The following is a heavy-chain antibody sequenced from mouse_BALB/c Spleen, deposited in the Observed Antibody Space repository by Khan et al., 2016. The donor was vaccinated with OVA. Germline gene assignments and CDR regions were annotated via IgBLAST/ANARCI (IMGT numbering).Heavy chain of an antibody. Sequence: LKQSGTELVRPGTSVKLSCKASGYTFTSYWMNWIKQRPEQGLEWIGRIDPYDSETHYNQKFKDKATLTVDKSSNTAYMQLTSLTSEDSAVYYCARNPFGYWGQGTLVTVSA. V-gene: IGHV1-52*01. CDR3: ARNPFGY. CDR1: GYTFTSYW. J-gene: IGHJ3*01. CDR2: IDPYDSET.